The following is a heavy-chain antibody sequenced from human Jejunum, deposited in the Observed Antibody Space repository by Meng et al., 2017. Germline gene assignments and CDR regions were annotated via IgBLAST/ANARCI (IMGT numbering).Heavy chain of an antibody. Sequence: QVALVGVGGGVVQPGRSLSLSCVASGISFSTSGMHWVRQAPGKGLEWVAMIWSDGGNEYYADSVKGRFTISRDNSKNTVYLQMDSLRAEDTAVYYCARDRGLRDLDHWGQGTLVTVSS. J-gene: IGHJ4*02. V-gene: IGHV3-33*01. CDR2: IWSDGGNE. CDR1: GISFSTSG. D-gene: IGHD3-10*01. CDR3: ARDRGLRDLDH.